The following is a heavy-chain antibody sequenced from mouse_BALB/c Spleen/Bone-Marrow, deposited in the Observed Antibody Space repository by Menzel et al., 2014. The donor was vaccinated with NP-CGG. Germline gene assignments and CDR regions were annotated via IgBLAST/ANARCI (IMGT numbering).Heavy chain of an antibody. CDR2: IDPETGGT. CDR1: GYTFTDYE. Sequence: VQVVESGAELVRPGASVTLSCKASGYTFTDYEMHWVKQTPVHGLEWIGAIDPETGGTAYNQKFKGKATLTADKSSSTAYMELRGLTSEDSAVYYCTRDGSSRWYFDVWGAGTTVTVSS. V-gene: IGHV1-15*01. D-gene: IGHD1-1*01. J-gene: IGHJ1*01. CDR3: TRDGSSRWYFDV.